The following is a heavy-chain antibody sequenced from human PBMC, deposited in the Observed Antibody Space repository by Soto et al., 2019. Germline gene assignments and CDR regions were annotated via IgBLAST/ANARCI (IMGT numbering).Heavy chain of an antibody. J-gene: IGHJ6*02. D-gene: IGHD6-13*01. CDR2: ISGDNVNR. Sequence: QVPLVQSGVEVKKPGASVKVSCTAYGYNLREYGVSWLRQAPGLGFEWMGWISGDNVNRRSSQKFQDRLTMTTDTSTNTASLELRSLRSDHTALYYCGREGQQLAQEQFFQFNGVDVWGQGTSVTVSS. V-gene: IGHV1-18*01. CDR3: GREGQQLAQEQFFQFNGVDV. CDR1: GYNLREYG.